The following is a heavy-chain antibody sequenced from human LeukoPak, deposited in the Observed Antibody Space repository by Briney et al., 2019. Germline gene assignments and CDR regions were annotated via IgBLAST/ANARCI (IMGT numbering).Heavy chain of an antibody. Sequence: PSQTLSLTCTVSGVSISSGSYYWSWIRQPAGKGLEWIGRIYTSGSTNYNPSLKSRVTISVDTSKNQFSLKLSSVTAADTAVYYCARVGIVVVPAAMFPNWFDPWGQGTLVTVSS. CDR2: IYTSGST. D-gene: IGHD2-2*01. V-gene: IGHV4-61*02. CDR1: GVSISSGSYY. J-gene: IGHJ5*02. CDR3: ARVGIVVVPAAMFPNWFDP.